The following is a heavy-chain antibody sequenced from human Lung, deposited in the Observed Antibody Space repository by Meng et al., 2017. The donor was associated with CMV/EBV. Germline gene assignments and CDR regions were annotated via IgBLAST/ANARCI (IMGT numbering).Heavy chain of an antibody. CDR2: IYYSGST. D-gene: IGHD3-3*01. J-gene: IGHJ5*02. CDR1: GGSISSSAYY. V-gene: IGHV4-31*03. CDR3: ARGPTPTISEGWFVP. Sequence: SXTXSLXCTVSGGSISSSAYYWSWIRQHPGKGLEWIGYIYYSGSTYYNPSLKSRVTISVDTSNTQFSLTLSSVTAADTAVYYCARGPTPTISEGWFVPWGQGTLVTVSS.